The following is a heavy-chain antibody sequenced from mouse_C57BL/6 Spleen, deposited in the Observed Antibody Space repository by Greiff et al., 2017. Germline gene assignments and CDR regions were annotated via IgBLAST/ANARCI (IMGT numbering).Heavy chain of an antibody. Sequence: QVQLKQSGAELARPGASVKLSCKASGYTFTSYGISWVKQRTGQGLEWIGEIYPRSGNTYYNEKFKGKATLTADKSSSTAYMELRSLTSEDSAVYFCARYYEYDGWYFDVWGTGTTVTVSS. CDR2: IYPRSGNT. D-gene: IGHD2-4*01. CDR3: ARYYEYDGWYFDV. CDR1: GYTFTSYG. V-gene: IGHV1-81*01. J-gene: IGHJ1*03.